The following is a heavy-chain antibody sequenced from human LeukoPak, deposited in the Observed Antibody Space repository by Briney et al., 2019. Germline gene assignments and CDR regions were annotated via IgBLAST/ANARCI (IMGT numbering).Heavy chain of an antibody. Sequence: GGSLRLSCAASGFTFSSYSMNWVRQAPGEGLEWVSYISSLSGTLNYADSVKGRFTISRDNSKSSLYLQMNSLRAEDTAVYYCARGFHRRLYDSSTYYSYWGQGTLVTVSS. V-gene: IGHV3-48*01. D-gene: IGHD3-22*01. CDR3: ARGFHRRLYDSSTYYSY. CDR2: ISSLSGTL. J-gene: IGHJ4*02. CDR1: GFTFSSYS.